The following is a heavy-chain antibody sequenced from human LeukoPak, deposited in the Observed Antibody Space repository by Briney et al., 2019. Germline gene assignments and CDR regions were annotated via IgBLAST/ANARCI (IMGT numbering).Heavy chain of an antibody. D-gene: IGHD5-18*01. CDR1: GGSISSYY. J-gene: IGHJ6*03. Sequence: PSETLSLTCTVSGGSISSYYWSWIRQPPGKGLEWIGYIYYSGSTNYNPSLKSRVTISVDTSKNQFSLKLSSVTAADTAVYYCAREVEAYTYGSEVTYYYYMDVWGKGTTVTVSS. CDR3: AREVEAYTYGSEVTYYYYMDV. CDR2: IYYSGST. V-gene: IGHV4-59*01.